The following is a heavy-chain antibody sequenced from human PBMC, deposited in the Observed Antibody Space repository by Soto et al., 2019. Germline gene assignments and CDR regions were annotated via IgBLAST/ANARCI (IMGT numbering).Heavy chain of an antibody. CDR1: GLTFSSNA. J-gene: IGHJ4*02. Sequence: GGSLRLSCEVSGLTFSSNAMSWVRQAPGKGLQWVSSISGNGGNTNYADSVKGRFTISRDNSKSTLYLQMNSLRAEDTAVYYCAKLIHNDSDYWGQGTLVTF. CDR3: AKLIHNDSDY. V-gene: IGHV3-23*01. CDR2: ISGNGGNT.